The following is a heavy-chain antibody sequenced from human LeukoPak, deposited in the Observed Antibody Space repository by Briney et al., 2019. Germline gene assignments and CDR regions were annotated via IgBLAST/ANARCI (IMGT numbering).Heavy chain of an antibody. CDR1: GYTFTSYA. D-gene: IGHD2-21*02. J-gene: IGHJ4*02. Sequence: GASVKVSCKASGYTFTSYAMNWVRQAPGQGLEWMGWINTNTGNPTYAQGFTGRFVFSLDTSVSTAYLQISSLKAEDTAAYYCARDGGCGGDCPLDYWGQGTLVTVSS. CDR2: INTNTGNP. V-gene: IGHV7-4-1*02. CDR3: ARDGGCGGDCPLDY.